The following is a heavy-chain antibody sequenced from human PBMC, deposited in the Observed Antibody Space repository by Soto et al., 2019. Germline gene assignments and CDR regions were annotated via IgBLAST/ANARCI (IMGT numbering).Heavy chain of an antibody. Sequence: SETLSLTCAVYGGSFSGYYWSWIRQPPGKGLEWIGEINHSGSTNYNPSLKSRVTISVDTSKNQFSLKLSSVTAADTAVYYCARVGIAVAGTGFDYWGQGTLVTVSS. D-gene: IGHD6-19*01. CDR3: ARVGIAVAGTGFDY. V-gene: IGHV4-34*01. J-gene: IGHJ4*02. CDR2: INHSGST. CDR1: GGSFSGYY.